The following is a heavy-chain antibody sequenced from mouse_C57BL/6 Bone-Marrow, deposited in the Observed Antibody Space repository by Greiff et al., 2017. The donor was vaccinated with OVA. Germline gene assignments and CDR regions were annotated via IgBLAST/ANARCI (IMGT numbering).Heavy chain of an antibody. CDR1: GFTFSDYY. CDR3: ARGGWDWYFDV. D-gene: IGHD3-3*01. J-gene: IGHJ1*03. CDR2: INYDGSST. V-gene: IGHV5-16*01. Sequence: EVHLVESEGGLVQPGSSMKLSCTASGFTFSDYYMAWVRQVPEKGLEWVANINYDGSSTYYLESLKSRFIISRDNAKNILYLQMSSLKSEDTATYYCARGGWDWYFDVWGTGTTVTVSS.